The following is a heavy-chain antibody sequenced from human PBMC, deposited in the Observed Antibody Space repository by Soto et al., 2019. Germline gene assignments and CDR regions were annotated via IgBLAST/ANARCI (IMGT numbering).Heavy chain of an antibody. J-gene: IGHJ4*02. Sequence: ASVKVSCKASGYIFSSYGINWVRQAPGQGLEWMGWITVYNGNTHYAQKFQDRVTLTTDTSTSTAYMELKSLRSDDTAVYYCARDNTGVVGFDSWGQGTLVTVSS. V-gene: IGHV1-18*01. CDR3: ARDNTGVVGFDS. CDR1: GYIFSSYG. D-gene: IGHD3-3*01. CDR2: ITVYNGNT.